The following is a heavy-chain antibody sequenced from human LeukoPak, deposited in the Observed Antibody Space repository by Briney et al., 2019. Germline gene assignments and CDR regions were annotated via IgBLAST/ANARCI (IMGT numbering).Heavy chain of an antibody. V-gene: IGHV4-4*07. CDR1: GYSISSGYY. J-gene: IGHJ4*02. D-gene: IGHD6-13*01. CDR3: ARVVAAAGQIDY. Sequence: SETLSLTCTVSGYSISSGYYWSWIRQPAGKGLEWIGRIYTSGSTNYNPSLKSRVTMSVDTSKNQFSLKLSSVTAAGTAVYYCARVVAAAGQIDYWGQGTLVTVSS. CDR2: IYTSGST.